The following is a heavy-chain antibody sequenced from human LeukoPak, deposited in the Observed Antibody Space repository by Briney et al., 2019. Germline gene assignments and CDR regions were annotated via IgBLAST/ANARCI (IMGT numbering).Heavy chain of an antibody. J-gene: IGHJ4*02. D-gene: IGHD6-13*01. CDR2: IIPIFGTA. V-gene: IGHV1-69*05. CDR3: ARGRLKSSSRTGY. Sequence: ASVKVSCKASGGTFSSYAISWVRQAPGQGLEWMGGIIPIFGTANYAQKFQGRVTMTRNTSISTAYMELSSLRSEDTAVYYCARGRLKSSSRTGYWGQGTLVTVSS. CDR1: GGTFSSYA.